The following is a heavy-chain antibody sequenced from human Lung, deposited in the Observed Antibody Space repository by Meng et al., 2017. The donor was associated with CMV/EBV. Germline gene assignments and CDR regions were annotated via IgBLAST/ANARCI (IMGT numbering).Heavy chain of an antibody. D-gene: IGHD3-9*01. Sequence: GGSLRLXCAASGFTFSSYGMHWVRQAPGKGLEWVAVIWNDGSIKYYADSVKGRFTISRDNSKNTLYLQMYSLRADDTAVYHCAKAQFGRYFDGRDGMDVLGQGXTVTVSS. CDR1: GFTFSSYG. V-gene: IGHV3-33*06. CDR3: AKAQFGRYFDGRDGMDV. CDR2: IWNDGSIK. J-gene: IGHJ6*02.